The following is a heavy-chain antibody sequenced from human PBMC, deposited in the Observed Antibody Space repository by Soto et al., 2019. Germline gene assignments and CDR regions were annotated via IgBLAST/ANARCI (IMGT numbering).Heavy chain of an antibody. CDR1: GYTFTSYD. J-gene: IGHJ6*02. CDR3: ATPRGYDFWSGYYTDYYYYGMDV. V-gene: IGHV1-8*01. Sequence: VASVKVSCKASGYTFTSYDINWVRQATGQGLEWMGWMNPNSGNTGYAQKFQGRVTMTRNTSISTAYMELSSLRSEDTAVYYCATPRGYDFWSGYYTDYYYYGMDVWGQGPTVTVSS. CDR2: MNPNSGNT. D-gene: IGHD3-3*01.